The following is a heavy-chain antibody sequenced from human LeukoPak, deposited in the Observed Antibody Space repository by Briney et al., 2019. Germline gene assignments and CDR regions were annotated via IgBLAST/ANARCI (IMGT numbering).Heavy chain of an antibody. CDR1: GFTFSSYA. CDR3: AREMDIVVVVAAYYGMDV. CDR2: ISYDGSNK. J-gene: IGHJ6*02. V-gene: IGHV3-30-3*01. Sequence: GGSLRLSCAASGFTFSSYAMHWVRQAPGKGLEWVAVISYDGSNKYYADSVKGRFTISRDNSKNTLYLQMNSLRAEDTAVYYCAREMDIVVVVAAYYGMDVWGQGTTVTVSS. D-gene: IGHD2-15*01.